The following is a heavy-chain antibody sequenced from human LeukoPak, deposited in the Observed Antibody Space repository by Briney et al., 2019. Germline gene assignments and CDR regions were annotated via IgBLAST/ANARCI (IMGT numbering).Heavy chain of an antibody. V-gene: IGHV3-11*01. CDR1: GFTVSDNY. CDR2: ISSSGSTI. CDR3: ARDRVPRRYCSGGSCYLDAFDI. Sequence: GGSLRLSCAASGFTVSDNYMSWIRQAPGKGLEWVSYISSSGSTIYYADSVKGRFTISRDNAKNSLYLQMNSLRAEDTAVYYCARDRVPRRYCSGGSCYLDAFDIWGQGTMVTVSS. D-gene: IGHD2-15*01. J-gene: IGHJ3*02.